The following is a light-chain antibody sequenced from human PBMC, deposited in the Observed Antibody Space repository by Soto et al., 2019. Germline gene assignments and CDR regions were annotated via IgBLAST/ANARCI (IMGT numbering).Light chain of an antibody. CDR3: QQYNSYST. Sequence: DMQMTQSPSTLSASVGDRVTITCRASQSINSWLAWYQQKPGKAPQLLIYDASSLESGVPSRFSGSGSGTEFTLTISSLQPDDFATYYCQQYNSYSTFGQGTKV. J-gene: IGKJ1*01. V-gene: IGKV1-5*01. CDR1: QSINSW. CDR2: DAS.